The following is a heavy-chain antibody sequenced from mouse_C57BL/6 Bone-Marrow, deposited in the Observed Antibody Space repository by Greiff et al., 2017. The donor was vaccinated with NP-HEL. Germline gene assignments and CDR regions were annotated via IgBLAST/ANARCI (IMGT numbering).Heavy chain of an antibody. V-gene: IGHV1-81*01. J-gene: IGHJ1*03. CDR2: IYPRSGNT. Sequence: VKLMESGAELARPGASVKLSCKASGYTFTSYGISWVKQRTGQGLEWIGEIYPRSGNTYYNEKFKGKATLTADKSSSTAYMELRSLTSEDSAVYFCARGTVVADWYFDVWGTGTTVTVSS. CDR3: ARGTVVADWYFDV. D-gene: IGHD1-1*01. CDR1: GYTFTSYG.